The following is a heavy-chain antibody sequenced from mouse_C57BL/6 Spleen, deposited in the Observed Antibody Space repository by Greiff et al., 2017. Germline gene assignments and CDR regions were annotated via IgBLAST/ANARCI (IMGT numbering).Heavy chain of an antibody. CDR3: ARNPSYYYGSSYWYFDV. D-gene: IGHD1-1*01. CDR1: GFNIKNTY. J-gene: IGHJ1*03. Sequence: VQLKESVAELVRPGASVKLSCTASGFNIKNTYMHWVKQRPEQGLEWIGRIDPANGNTKYAPKFQGKATITADTSSNTAYLQLSSLTSEDTAIYYCARNPSYYYGSSYWYFDVWGTGTTVTVSS. V-gene: IGHV14-3*01. CDR2: IDPANGNT.